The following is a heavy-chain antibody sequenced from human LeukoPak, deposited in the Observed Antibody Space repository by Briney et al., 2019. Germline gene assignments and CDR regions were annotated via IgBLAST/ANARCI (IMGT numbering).Heavy chain of an antibody. CDR2: ISPKSDFI. V-gene: IGHV3-21*01. J-gene: IGHJ5*02. D-gene: IGHD2-2*01. CDR3: ARADCSSSTCYLRRSWFDP. CDR1: GFSFNYYD. Sequence: GGSLRLSCAGSGFSFNYYDMNWVRQAPGKGLEWVSSISPKSDFIYYPDSVRGRFTISRDNAENSLYLQMNSLRAEDTAVYYCARADCSSSTCYLRRSWFDPWGQGTLVTVSS.